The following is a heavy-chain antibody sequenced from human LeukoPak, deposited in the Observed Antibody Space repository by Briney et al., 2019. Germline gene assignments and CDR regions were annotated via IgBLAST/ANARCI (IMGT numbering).Heavy chain of an antibody. V-gene: IGHV1-2*02. CDR1: GYTFTGYY. CDR2: INPNSGGT. CDR3: ARMYSRGWYSGY. J-gene: IGHJ4*02. Sequence: GASVKVSCKAFGYTFTGYYMHWVRQAPGQGLERMGWINPNSGGTNYAQKFQGRVTMTRDTSISTAYMELRRLRSDDTAVYYCARMYSRGWYSGYWGQGTLITVSS. D-gene: IGHD6-19*01.